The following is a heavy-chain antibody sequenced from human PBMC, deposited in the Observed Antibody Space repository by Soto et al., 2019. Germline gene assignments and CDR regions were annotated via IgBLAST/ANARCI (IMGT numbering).Heavy chain of an antibody. V-gene: IGHV2-5*02. J-gene: IGHJ4*02. CDR3: AHIVVAGLGYYFDY. Sequence: QITLKESGPTLVKPTQTLTLTCTFSGFSLSSTRMAVGWIRQPPGKALEWLALIYWDDDKRYSPFLKSRLTITKDTAKNQVVLTKSTMDPVDTDRYYCAHIVVAGLGYYFDYWGQGTLVTVSS. CDR2: IYWDDDK. CDR1: GFSLSSTRMA. D-gene: IGHD6-19*01.